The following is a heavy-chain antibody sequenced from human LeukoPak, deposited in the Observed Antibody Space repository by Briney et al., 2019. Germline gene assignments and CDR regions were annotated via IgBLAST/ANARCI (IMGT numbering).Heavy chain of an antibody. CDR2: IKSKTAGGTT. D-gene: IGHD4-17*01. CDR3: VTEYYGAYNY. J-gene: IGHJ4*02. V-gene: IGHV3-15*05. Sequence: GGSLRLSCAASGFSFSDAWMSWVRQAPGKGLEWVGHIKSKTAGGTTDYAEPVKGRFSIPRDDSKDTVSLEMNSLKTEDTAVYYCVTEYYGAYNYWGRGTLVTVSS. CDR1: GFSFSDAW.